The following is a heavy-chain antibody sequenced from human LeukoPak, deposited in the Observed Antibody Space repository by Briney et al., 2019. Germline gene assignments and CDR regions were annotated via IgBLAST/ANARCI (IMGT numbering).Heavy chain of an antibody. J-gene: IGHJ4*02. D-gene: IGHD3-3*01. V-gene: IGHV3-49*04. Sequence: GGSLRLSCTASGFTFGDYAMSWVRQAPGKGLEWVGFIRSKAYGGTTEYAASVKGRFTISRDASQSIAYLQMNSLKTEDTAVYYCTRAGYDFWSGYYTGMVGYYFDYWGQGTLVTVSS. CDR2: IRSKAYGGTT. CDR3: TRAGYDFWSGYYTGMVGYYFDY. CDR1: GFTFGDYA.